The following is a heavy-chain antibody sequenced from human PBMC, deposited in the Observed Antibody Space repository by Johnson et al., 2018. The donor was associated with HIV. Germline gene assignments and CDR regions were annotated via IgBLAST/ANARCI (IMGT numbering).Heavy chain of an antibody. CDR3: ANLGDYGGNNGFDI. Sequence: QVQLVESGGGVVQPGRSLRLSCIVSGFTFSYYNMHWVRQAPGKGLEWVAVISHDGNSKYYSDSVKGRFTISKDNSKNTLYRQMNSLRTEDTAVYYCANLGDYGGNNGFDIWGQGAMVTVSS. V-gene: IGHV3-30*04. D-gene: IGHD4-23*01. J-gene: IGHJ3*02. CDR1: GFTFSYYN. CDR2: ISHDGNSK.